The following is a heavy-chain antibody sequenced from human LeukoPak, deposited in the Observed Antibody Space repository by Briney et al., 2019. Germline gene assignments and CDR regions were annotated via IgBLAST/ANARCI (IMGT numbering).Heavy chain of an antibody. CDR2: ISSSGSTI. D-gene: IGHD3-10*02. Sequence: GGSLRLSCAASGFAFSNYAMHWVRQAPGKGLEWVSYISSSGSTIYYADSVKGRFTISRDNAKNSLYLQMNSLRAEDTAVYYCAELGITMIGGVWGKGTTVTISS. J-gene: IGHJ6*04. V-gene: IGHV3-48*03. CDR1: GFAFSNYA. CDR3: AELGITMIGGV.